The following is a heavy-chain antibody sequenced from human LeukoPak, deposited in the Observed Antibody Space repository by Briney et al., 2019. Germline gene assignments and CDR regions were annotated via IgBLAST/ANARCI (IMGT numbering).Heavy chain of an antibody. J-gene: IGHJ5*01. CDR1: EGSFSDYY. Sequence: SATLSLTCGVYEGSFSDYYWSWSRQPPGKGLEWIGEINRRGTTNYNPSLKTRVTISIDTSKNQFALKLTSVTAADTAVYYCARDGGSNNYWFDSWGQGTLVTVSS. D-gene: IGHD4-23*01. V-gene: IGHV4-34*01. CDR2: INRRGTT. CDR3: ARDGGSNNYWFDS.